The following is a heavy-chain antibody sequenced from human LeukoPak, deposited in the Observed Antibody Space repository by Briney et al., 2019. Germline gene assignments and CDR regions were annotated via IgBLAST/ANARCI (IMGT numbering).Heavy chain of an antibody. CDR2: ISGYNGNT. CDR3: ARDCSYQCLFDY. Sequence: GASVKVSCKASGYSFSNYGISWVRQAPGQGLEWMGWISGYNGNTNYAQKFQGRVTMTTDTSTSTAYMELRSLRSDDTAVYYCARDCSYQCLFDYWGQGTLVTVSS. CDR1: GYSFSNYG. V-gene: IGHV1-18*01. D-gene: IGHD1-26*01. J-gene: IGHJ4*02.